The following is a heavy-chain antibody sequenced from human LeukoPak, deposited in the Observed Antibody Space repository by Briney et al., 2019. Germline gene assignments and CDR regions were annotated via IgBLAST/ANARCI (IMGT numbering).Heavy chain of an antibody. Sequence: PSETLSLTCTVSGGSISSYYWSWIRQPPGKGLEWIGYIYYSGSTNYNPSLKSRVTISVDTSKNQFSLKLSSVTAADTAVYYCARRSGYDAYYFDYWGQGTLVTVSS. V-gene: IGHV4-59*08. D-gene: IGHD5-12*01. CDR2: IYYSGST. CDR1: GGSISSYY. J-gene: IGHJ4*02. CDR3: ARRSGYDAYYFDY.